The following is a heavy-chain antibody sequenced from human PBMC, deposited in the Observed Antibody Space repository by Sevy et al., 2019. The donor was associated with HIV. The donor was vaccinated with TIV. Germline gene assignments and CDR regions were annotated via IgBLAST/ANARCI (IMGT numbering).Heavy chain of an antibody. CDR3: VREGWGGSLDY. Sequence: GGSLRLSCAASGFTFRSYWMHWVRQVPGKGLVWVSHINSDGSSITQADSVKGRLTISRDNAKNTLYLQMNSLRAEDTAVYYCVREGWGGSLDYWGQGTVVTVSS. V-gene: IGHV3-74*01. J-gene: IGHJ4*02. CDR1: GFTFRSYW. D-gene: IGHD3-10*01. CDR2: INSDGSSI.